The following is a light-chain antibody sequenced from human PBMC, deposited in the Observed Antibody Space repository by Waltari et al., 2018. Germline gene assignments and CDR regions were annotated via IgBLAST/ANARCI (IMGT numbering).Light chain of an antibody. V-gene: IGLV2-14*03. Sequence: QSALTQPASVSGSPGQSITVSCPGVDSNKFVSWYPQQPGKAPRLIIYGVSERPSGVSHRFSGSKSGSTAYLTISGLQAEDEANYFCTSYAGSTLFVIFGGGTKLTVL. CDR3: TSYAGSTLFVI. CDR2: GVS. J-gene: IGLJ2*01. CDR1: VDSNKF.